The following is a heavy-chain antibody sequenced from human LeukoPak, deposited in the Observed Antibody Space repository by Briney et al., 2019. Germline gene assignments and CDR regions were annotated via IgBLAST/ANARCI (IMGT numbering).Heavy chain of an antibody. CDR2: IGSGGTT. D-gene: IGHD5-12*01. Sequence: GGSLRLSCTASGFTFSSHGMSWVRQAPGKGLEWVSGIGSGGTTYYTDSVKGRFTISRDNSKNTLYLQMNSLRAEDTAVYYCANLIWSGYDYDYWGQGTLVTVSS. CDR3: ANLIWSGYDYDY. CDR1: GFTFSSHG. V-gene: IGHV3-23*01. J-gene: IGHJ4*02.